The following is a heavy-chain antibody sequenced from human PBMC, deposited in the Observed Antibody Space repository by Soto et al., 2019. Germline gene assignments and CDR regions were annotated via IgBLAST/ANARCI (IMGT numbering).Heavy chain of an antibody. Sequence: QVQLVESGGGVVQPGRSLRLSCAASGFTFSSYGMHWVRQAPGKGLEWMAVISYDGSNKYYADSVKGRFTISRDNSKNPLYLQMDRLRAEDTAVYYCAKAYITMVRVDYFDNWGQGILVTVSS. CDR3: AKAYITMVRVDYFDN. CDR1: GFTFSSYG. J-gene: IGHJ4*02. CDR2: ISYDGSNK. D-gene: IGHD3-10*01. V-gene: IGHV3-30*18.